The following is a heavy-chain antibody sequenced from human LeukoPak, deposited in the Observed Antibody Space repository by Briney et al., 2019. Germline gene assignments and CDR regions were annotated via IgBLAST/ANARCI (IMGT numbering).Heavy chain of an antibody. CDR3: SRALYYDRSTYCNDY. Sequence: GGSLRLSCAASGFTLSDYYMDWVRQAPGKGLNCLGGPGTKANSYTTEYAASVKGRVTISRDASKSSLYLQMNSLKAEDTAMYYCSRALYYDRSTYCNDYWGQGTLVTVSS. CDR1: GFTLSDYY. V-gene: IGHV3-72*01. D-gene: IGHD3-22*01. J-gene: IGHJ4*02. CDR2: PGTKANSYTT.